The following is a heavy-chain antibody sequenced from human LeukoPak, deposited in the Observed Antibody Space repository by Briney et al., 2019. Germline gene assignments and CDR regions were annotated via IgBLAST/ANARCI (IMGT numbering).Heavy chain of an antibody. CDR2: IREDGSET. Sequence: GGSLRLSCAASGFTFGNYWMTWVRQAPGKGLEWLAHIREDGSETAYVDSVRGRFTISRDNAKNSLYLQMSSLRDEDTAVYYCARDGGFFLFDYWGQGTLVSVSS. D-gene: IGHD3-16*01. CDR1: GFTFGNYW. J-gene: IGHJ4*02. CDR3: ARDGGFFLFDY. V-gene: IGHV3-7*01.